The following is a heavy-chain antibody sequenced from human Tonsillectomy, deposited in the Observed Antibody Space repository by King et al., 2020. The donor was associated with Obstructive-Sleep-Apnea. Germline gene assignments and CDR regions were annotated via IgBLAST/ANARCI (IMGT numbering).Heavy chain of an antibody. D-gene: IGHD3-22*01. J-gene: IGHJ4*02. CDR3: ARGVVEYDSSGYYFEY. CDR2: IKPSGGST. CDR1: GYTFTSYY. V-gene: IGHV1-46*01. Sequence: VQLVESGAEVQKPGASVKVSCKSSGYTFTSYYMHWVRQAPGQGLEWMGIIKPSGGSTSYAQKFQGRVTMTRDTSTSTVYMELSSLRSEDTAVYYCARGVVEYDSSGYYFEYWGQGTLVTVSS.